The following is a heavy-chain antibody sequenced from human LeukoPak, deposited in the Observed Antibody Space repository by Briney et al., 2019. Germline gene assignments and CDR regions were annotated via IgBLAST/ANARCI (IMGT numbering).Heavy chain of an antibody. Sequence: GGSLRLSCAASGFTFSSYAMSWVRQAPGKGLEWVSAISGSGDSTYYGDSVKGRFTISRDNSKNTLYLQMNSLRAEDTAVYYCAKTRPLDSSSWSHGDYWGQGTLVTVTS. CDR2: ISGSGDST. V-gene: IGHV3-23*01. CDR1: GFTFSSYA. D-gene: IGHD6-13*01. CDR3: AKTRPLDSSSWSHGDY. J-gene: IGHJ4*02.